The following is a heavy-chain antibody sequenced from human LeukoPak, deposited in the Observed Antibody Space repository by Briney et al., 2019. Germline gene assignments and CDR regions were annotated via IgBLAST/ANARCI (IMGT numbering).Heavy chain of an antibody. CDR3: ARDSGYSGYVGN. D-gene: IGHD5-12*01. J-gene: IGHJ4*02. CDR1: GYSISSGYY. Sequence: TSETLSLTCTVSGYSISSGYYWGWIRQPPGKGLEWIGNIYYSGSTYYNPSLKSRVTISVDTSKNQFSLKLSSVTAADTAVYYCARDSGYSGYVGNWGQGTLVTVSS. CDR2: IYYSGST. V-gene: IGHV4-38-2*02.